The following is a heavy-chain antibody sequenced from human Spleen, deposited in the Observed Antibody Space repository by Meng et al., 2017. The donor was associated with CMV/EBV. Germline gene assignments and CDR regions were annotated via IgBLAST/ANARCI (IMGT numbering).Heavy chain of an antibody. V-gene: IGHV3-9*01. CDR3: ARGLPMGGYYYYGMDV. D-gene: IGHD3-10*01. J-gene: IGHJ6*02. CDR2: ISWDGGSI. CDR1: GFTFDDYA. Sequence: SLKISCAASGFTFDDYAMHWVRQAPGKGLEWVSGISWDGGSIGYADSVKGRFTISRDNAKNSLYLQMNSLRAEDTALYHCARGLPMGGYYYYGMDVWGQGTTVTVSS.